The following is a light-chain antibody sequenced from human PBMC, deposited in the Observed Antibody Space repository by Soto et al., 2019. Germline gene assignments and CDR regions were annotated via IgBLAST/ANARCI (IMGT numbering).Light chain of an antibody. V-gene: IGLV1-40*01. CDR1: SSNIGAGYD. CDR3: QCYDSSLSGVA. CDR2: GNS. J-gene: IGLJ2*01. Sequence: QPVLTQPPSVSGAPGQRVTISCTGSSSNIGAGYDVHWYQQLPGTAPKLLIYGNSNRPSGVPDRFSGSKSGTSASLAITGLQAEDEADYYCQCYDSSLSGVAFGGGTKVTVL.